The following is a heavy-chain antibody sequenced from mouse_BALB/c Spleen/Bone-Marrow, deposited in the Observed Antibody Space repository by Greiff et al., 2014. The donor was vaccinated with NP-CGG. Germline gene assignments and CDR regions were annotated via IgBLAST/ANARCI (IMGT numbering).Heavy chain of an antibody. D-gene: IGHD1-1*01. CDR1: GFTFSSFG. J-gene: IGHJ2*01. Sequence: QLKESGGGLVQPGGSRKLSCAASGFTFSSFGMHWVRQAPEKGLEWVAYISSGSSTIYYADTVKGRFTISRDNPKNTLFLQMTSLRSEDTAMYYCASYYDYFDYWGQGTTLTVSS. V-gene: IGHV5-17*02. CDR3: ASYYDYFDY. CDR2: ISSGSSTI.